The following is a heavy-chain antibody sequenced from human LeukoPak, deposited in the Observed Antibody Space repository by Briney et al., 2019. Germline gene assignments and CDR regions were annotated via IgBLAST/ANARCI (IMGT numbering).Heavy chain of an antibody. CDR3: ARHTRASQYYFDY. CDR2: ISDDAYNI. J-gene: IGHJ4*02. D-gene: IGHD3-3*01. Sequence: GGSLRLSCAASGFTFSNYAMNWVRQAPGKGLEWLSFISDDAYNIDYADSVRGRFTVSRDNAKNALYLQMNSLRAEDTAVYYCARHTRASQYYFDYWGQGTLVTVSS. CDR1: GFTFSNYA. V-gene: IGHV3-48*01.